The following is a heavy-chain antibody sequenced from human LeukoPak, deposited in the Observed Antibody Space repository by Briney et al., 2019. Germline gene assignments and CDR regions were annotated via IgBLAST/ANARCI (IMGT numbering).Heavy chain of an antibody. V-gene: IGHV5-51*03. CDR1: GYSFTSYW. CDR2: IYLGDSDT. CDR3: ARTADGYNYEDAFDI. Sequence: GASVKVSCKGSGYSFTSYWIGWVRQMPGKGLEWMGIIYLGDSDTRYSPSFQGQVTISADKSISTAYLQWSSLKASDTAMYYCARTADGYNYEDAFDIWGQGTMVTVSS. J-gene: IGHJ3*02. D-gene: IGHD5-24*01.